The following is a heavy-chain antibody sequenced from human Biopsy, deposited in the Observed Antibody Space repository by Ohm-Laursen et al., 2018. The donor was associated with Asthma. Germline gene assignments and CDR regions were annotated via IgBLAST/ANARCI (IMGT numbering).Heavy chain of an antibody. Sequence: SLRLSCAASGFSFDDCAMHWVRQAPGKGLEWVSRISWNSGNIDYAVSVKGRFTISGDNAKNSLYLQMQSLRPEDTAFYYCAKSADYYDSTDYLDFWGRGTLVTVSS. CDR2: ISWNSGNI. CDR3: AKSADYYDSTDYLDF. V-gene: IGHV3-9*01. CDR1: GFSFDDCA. D-gene: IGHD3-22*01. J-gene: IGHJ4*01.